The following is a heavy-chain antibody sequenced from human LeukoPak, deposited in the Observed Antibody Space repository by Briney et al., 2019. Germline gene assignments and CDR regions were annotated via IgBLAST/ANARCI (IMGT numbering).Heavy chain of an antibody. D-gene: IGHD1-7*01. CDR1: GFTVSSSY. V-gene: IGHV3-53*01. CDR3: ARDHTIAGTTWQYNWSDS. J-gene: IGHJ5*01. CDR2: MDRGGRT. Sequence: GGSLRLSCAASGFTVSSSYMSWVRQAPGKGLECVSVMDRGGRTYYADSVKGRFTISRDNSKNTLYLQMNSLRAQDTAVYYCARDHTIAGTTWQYNWSDSWGQGTLVTVSS.